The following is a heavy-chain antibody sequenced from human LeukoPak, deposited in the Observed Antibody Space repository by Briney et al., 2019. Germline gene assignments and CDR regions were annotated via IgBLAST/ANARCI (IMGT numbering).Heavy chain of an antibody. J-gene: IGHJ4*02. CDR3: AKGQERSFLAY. CDR2: IYSGGTT. CDR1: GFIATSNY. V-gene: IGHV3-53*05. Sequence: GGSLRLSCAASGFIATSNYMSWVRQAPGKGLEWVSVIYSGGTTYYVDSVKDRFTISRDNSKSTLYLQMSSLRAADTAVYYCAKGQERSFLAYWGQGTLVTVSS. D-gene: IGHD6-19*01.